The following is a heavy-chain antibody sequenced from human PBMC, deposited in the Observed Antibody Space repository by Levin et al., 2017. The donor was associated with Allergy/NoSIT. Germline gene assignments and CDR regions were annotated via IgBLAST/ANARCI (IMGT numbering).Heavy chain of an antibody. CDR1: GFTFSNAW. Sequence: GESLKISCAASGFTFSNAWMSWVRQAPGKGLEWVGRIKSKSDGGTIDYAAPVKGRFTISRDDSKNTLYLQMDSLKIEDTAVYYCIRYSSGWYWGQGTLVTVSS. CDR2: IKSKSDGGTI. CDR3: IRYSSGWY. D-gene: IGHD6-19*01. V-gene: IGHV3-15*01. J-gene: IGHJ4*02.